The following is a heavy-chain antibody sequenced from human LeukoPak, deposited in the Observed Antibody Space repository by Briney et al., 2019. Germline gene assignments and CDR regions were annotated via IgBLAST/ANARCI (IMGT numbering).Heavy chain of an antibody. Sequence: ASVKVSCKPSDYIFSNYGITWVRQAPGQGLEWLGWINAYNGNTNYAQKFQGRVTMTRDTSISTAYMELSRLRSDDTAVYYCARVKDRISMVRGVLSPQNYYYYYMDVWGKGTTVTVSS. CDR1: DYIFSNYG. CDR3: ARVKDRISMVRGVLSPQNYYYYYMDV. D-gene: IGHD3-10*01. V-gene: IGHV1-18*01. CDR2: INAYNGNT. J-gene: IGHJ6*03.